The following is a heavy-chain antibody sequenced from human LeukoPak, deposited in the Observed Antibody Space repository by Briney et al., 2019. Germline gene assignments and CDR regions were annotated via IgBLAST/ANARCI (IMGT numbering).Heavy chain of an antibody. V-gene: IGHV3-53*01. CDR2: IYSGGST. CDR1: GFTDSSNY. J-gene: IGHJ4*02. D-gene: IGHD3-10*01. Sequence: SGGSLRLSCAASGFTDSSNYMSWVRQAPGKGLEWVSVIYSGGSTYYADSVKGRFTISRDNSKNTLYLQMNSLRAEDTAVYYCARGPVRGVIQLWGQGTLVTVSS. CDR3: ARGPVRGVIQL.